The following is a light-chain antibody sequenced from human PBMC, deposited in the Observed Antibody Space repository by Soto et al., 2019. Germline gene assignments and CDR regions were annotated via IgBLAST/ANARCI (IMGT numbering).Light chain of an antibody. CDR3: QQYNNWPPTWT. CDR1: QSVSSN. CDR2: GAS. J-gene: IGKJ1*01. V-gene: IGKV3-15*01. Sequence: EIVMTQSPATLYVSPGARATLSCRASQSVSSNLAWYQQKPGQAPRLLIYGASTRATGIPARFSGSGSGTEFTLTISSLQSEDFAVYYCQQYNNWPPTWTFGQGTKVDIK.